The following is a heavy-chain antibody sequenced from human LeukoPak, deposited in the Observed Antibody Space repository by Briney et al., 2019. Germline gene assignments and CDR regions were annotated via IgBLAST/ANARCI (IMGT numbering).Heavy chain of an antibody. J-gene: IGHJ3*02. CDR2: INHSGST. D-gene: IGHD6-19*01. CDR1: GGSFSGYY. CDR3: ARGEAPIAVAVKAFDI. V-gene: IGHV4-34*01. Sequence: SETLSLTCAVYGGSFSGYYWSWIRQPPGKGLEWIGEINHSGSTNYNPSLKSRVTISVDTSKNQFSLKLSSVTAVDTAVYYCARGEAPIAVAVKAFDIWGQGTMVTVSS.